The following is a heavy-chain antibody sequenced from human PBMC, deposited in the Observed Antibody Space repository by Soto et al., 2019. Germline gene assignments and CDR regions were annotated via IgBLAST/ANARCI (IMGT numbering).Heavy chain of an antibody. CDR3: GKVLVGATGHTDSDS. CDR1: GGSIYSSGYY. J-gene: IGHJ4*02. D-gene: IGHD2-15*01. V-gene: IGHV4-39*01. CDR2: IDYNGVT. Sequence: SETLSLTCTVSGGSIYSSGYYCGCIRQPPGSLLEWIGNIDYNGVTYSNPSLKSRVTISRDTSKNQFSLKLTSVTAADTALYYCGKVLVGATGHTDSDSWGPGTLVTVS.